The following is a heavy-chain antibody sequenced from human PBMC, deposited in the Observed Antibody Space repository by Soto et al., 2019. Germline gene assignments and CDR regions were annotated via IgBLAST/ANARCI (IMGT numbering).Heavy chain of an antibody. CDR1: GYTFTNYG. D-gene: IGHD3-10*01. V-gene: IGHV1-18*01. J-gene: IGHJ4*02. CDR2: ISAYNGNT. Sequence: QVQLVQSGAEVKKPGASVKVSCKASGYTFTNYGISWVRQAPGQGLEWMGWISAYNGNTNYAQKLQGRVTMTTDTXXRTAYMELRSLRSDDTAVYYCAGGWFGEIVYYLDYWGQGTLVTVSS. CDR3: AGGWFGEIVYYLDY.